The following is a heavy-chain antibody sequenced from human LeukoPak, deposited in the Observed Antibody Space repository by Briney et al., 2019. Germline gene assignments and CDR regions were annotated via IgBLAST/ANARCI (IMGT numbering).Heavy chain of an antibody. J-gene: IGHJ4*02. CDR2: IYPGDSAT. CDR3: ARPAAGLGGFDY. Sequence: GESLKISCRGSGYSFTSYWVAWVRQMPGKGLAWMATIYPGDSATTSSPSFQGQVTISADKSITTAYLQWSSLKASDTAMYYCARPAAGLGGFDYWGQGTLVTVSS. V-gene: IGHV5-51*01. D-gene: IGHD3-16*01. CDR1: GYSFTSYW.